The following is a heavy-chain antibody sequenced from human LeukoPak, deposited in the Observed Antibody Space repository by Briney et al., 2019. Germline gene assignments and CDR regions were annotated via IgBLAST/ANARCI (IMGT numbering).Heavy chain of an antibody. V-gene: IGHV4-34*01. CDR1: GGSFSGYY. D-gene: IGHD2-2*01. Sequence: PSETLSLTCAVYGGSFSGYYWSWIRQPPGKGLEWIGEINHSGSTNYNPSLKSRVTISVDTSKNQFSLKLSSVTAADTAVYYCARTAAASPCYFDYWGQGTLVTVSS. J-gene: IGHJ4*02. CDR3: ARTAAASPCYFDY. CDR2: INHSGST.